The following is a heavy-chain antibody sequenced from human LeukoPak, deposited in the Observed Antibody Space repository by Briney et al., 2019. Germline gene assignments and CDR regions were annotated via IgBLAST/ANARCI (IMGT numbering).Heavy chain of an antibody. CDR2: ISSSSSYI. J-gene: IGHJ4*02. D-gene: IGHD6-19*01. Sequence: GGSLRLSCAASGFTFSSYSMNWVRQAPGKGLEWVSSISSSSSYIYYADSVKGRFTISRDNAKNSLYLQMNSLRAEDTAVYYCARAQYGYSSGWSFDYWGQGTLVTVSS. CDR3: ARAQYGYSSGWSFDY. V-gene: IGHV3-21*01. CDR1: GFTFSSYS.